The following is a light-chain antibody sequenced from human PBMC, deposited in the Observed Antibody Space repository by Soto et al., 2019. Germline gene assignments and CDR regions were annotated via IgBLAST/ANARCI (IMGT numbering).Light chain of an antibody. Sequence: QSVLTQPPSASGSPGQSVTISCTGTSSDVGGYDYVSWYQQHPGKAPKLMIYEVNKRPSGIPDRFSGSKSGTSATLGITGLQTGDEADYYCGTWDSSLSAVVFGGGTKVTVL. J-gene: IGLJ2*01. V-gene: IGLV2-8*01. CDR2: EVN. CDR1: SSDVGGYDY. CDR3: GTWDSSLSAVV.